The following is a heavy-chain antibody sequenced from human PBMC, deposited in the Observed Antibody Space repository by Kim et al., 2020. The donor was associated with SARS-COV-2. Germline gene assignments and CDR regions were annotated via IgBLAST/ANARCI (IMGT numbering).Heavy chain of an antibody. V-gene: IGHV1-3*01. D-gene: IGHD3-10*01. CDR3: ASDGRLRYYGSGFVSRKGAPYYYYYGMDV. CDR1: GYTFTSYA. Sequence: ASVKVSCKASGYTFTSYAMHWVRQAPGQRLEWMGWINAGNGNTKYSQKFQGRVTITRDTSASTAYMELSSLRSEDTAVYYCASDGRLRYYGSGFVSRKGAPYYYYYGMDVWGQGTTVTVSS. J-gene: IGHJ6*02. CDR2: INAGNGNT.